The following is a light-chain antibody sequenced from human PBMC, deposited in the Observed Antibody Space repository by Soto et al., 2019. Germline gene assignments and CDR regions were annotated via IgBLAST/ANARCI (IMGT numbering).Light chain of an antibody. J-gene: IGKJ1*01. Sequence: IVLTQSPGTLSLSPGERATLSCRASQSVGSDFLAWYQQKRGQAPRILIYAASNRASGIPDRFSGRGSGSDFTLTISRLEPEDFAVYYCQQYGSPPWAFGQGTRVEI. CDR2: AAS. V-gene: IGKV3-20*01. CDR1: QSVGSDF. CDR3: QQYGSPPWA.